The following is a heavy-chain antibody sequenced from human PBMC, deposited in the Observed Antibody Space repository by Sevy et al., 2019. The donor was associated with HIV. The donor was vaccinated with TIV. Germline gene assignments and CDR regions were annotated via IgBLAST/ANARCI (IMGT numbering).Heavy chain of an antibody. Sequence: GGSLRLSCAASGFNFGSHAMHWVRQAPGKGLDWVAVISSDGNSQYSADSVKGRFTISRDNSKNTLYLQMDSLRVEDTAVYYCARDLISGSYSQSLDYWVQGTLVTVSS. CDR3: ARDLISGSYSQSLDY. D-gene: IGHD1-26*01. J-gene: IGHJ4*02. CDR1: GFNFGSHA. V-gene: IGHV3-30*04. CDR2: ISSDGNSQ.